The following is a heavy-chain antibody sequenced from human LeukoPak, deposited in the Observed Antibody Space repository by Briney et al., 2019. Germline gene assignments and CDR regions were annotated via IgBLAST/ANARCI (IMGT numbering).Heavy chain of an antibody. Sequence: GGSLRLSCAASGFTFSDYWMTWVRQVPGKGLEWVANIKQDGSEMYYVDSVKGRFTISRDNAKNSLYLQMKSLRAEDTAVYYCARNPRNLGYGDYWGQGTLVTVSS. V-gene: IGHV3-7*01. CDR3: ARNPRNLGYGDY. D-gene: IGHD2-15*01. CDR2: IKQDGSEM. CDR1: GFTFSDYW. J-gene: IGHJ4*02.